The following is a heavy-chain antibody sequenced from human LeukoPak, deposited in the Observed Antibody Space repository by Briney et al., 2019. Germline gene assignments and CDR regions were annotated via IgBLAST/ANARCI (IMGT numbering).Heavy chain of an antibody. CDR2: MNPNSGNT. Sequence: ASVKVSCKASGYTFTSYDINWVRQATGQGLEWMGWMNPNSGNTGYAQKFQGRVTITADKSTSTAYMELSSLRSEDTAVYYCARDLAATGSGLYDYWGQGTLVTVSS. CDR1: GYTFTSYD. CDR3: ARDLAATGSGLYDY. D-gene: IGHD6-13*01. J-gene: IGHJ4*02. V-gene: IGHV1-8*01.